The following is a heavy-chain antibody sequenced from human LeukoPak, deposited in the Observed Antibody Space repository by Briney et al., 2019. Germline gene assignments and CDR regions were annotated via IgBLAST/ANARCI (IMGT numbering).Heavy chain of an antibody. CDR1: GGSIDSYY. Sequence: SETLSLTCTVSGGSIDSYYWRWIRQPPAKGQEWMGYSYYAGSTEYHPSLKSRVTISPDTSKNQYSQKPISVTAADTAVYYCARVYQSAEYYFYYWGRGNLVSVSS. J-gene: IGHJ4*02. CDR2: SYYAGST. CDR3: ARVYQSAEYYFYY. V-gene: IGHV4-59*01. D-gene: IGHD2-2*01.